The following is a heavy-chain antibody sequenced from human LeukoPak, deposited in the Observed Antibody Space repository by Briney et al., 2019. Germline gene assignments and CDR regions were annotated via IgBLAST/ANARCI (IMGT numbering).Heavy chain of an antibody. CDR3: ARVLWFGKYYFDY. J-gene: IGHJ4*02. D-gene: IGHD3-10*01. V-gene: IGHV4-38-2*02. Sequence: SETLSLTCTVSGYSISSGYYWGWIRQPPGKGLEWIGSIYHSASTHYNPSLKSRVTISVDTSKNQFSLKLSSVTAADTAVYYCARVLWFGKYYFDYWGQGTLVTVSS. CDR2: IYHSAST. CDR1: GYSISSGYY.